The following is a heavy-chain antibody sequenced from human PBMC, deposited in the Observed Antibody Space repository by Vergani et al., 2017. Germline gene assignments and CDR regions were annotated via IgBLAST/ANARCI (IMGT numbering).Heavy chain of an antibody. D-gene: IGHD6-13*01. CDR3: VKDMAAPGNYWYFDL. J-gene: IGHJ2*01. V-gene: IGHV3-9*01. Sequence: EVQLVESGGGLVQPGRSLRLSCAASGFTFDDYAMHWVRQAPGKGLEWVSGINWNSDSIAYADSVKGRFTISRDNAKNSRYLQMNRLRAEDTALYYCVKDMAAPGNYWYFDLWGRGTLVTVSS. CDR1: GFTFDDYA. CDR2: INWNSDSI.